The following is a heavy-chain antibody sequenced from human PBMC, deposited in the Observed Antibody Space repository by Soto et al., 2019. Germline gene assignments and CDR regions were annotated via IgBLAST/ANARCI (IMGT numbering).Heavy chain of an antibody. V-gene: IGHV3-20*04. CDR3: ARLYSSGWYGPGRY. CDR2: INWSGGST. J-gene: IGHJ4*02. CDR1: GFTFDDYG. Sequence: PGGSLRLSCAASGFTFDDYGMSWVRQAPGKGLEWVSGINWSGGSTGYADSVKGRSTISRDNAKNSLYLQMNSLRAEDTALYYCARLYSSGWYGPGRYWGQGTLVTVSS. D-gene: IGHD6-19*01.